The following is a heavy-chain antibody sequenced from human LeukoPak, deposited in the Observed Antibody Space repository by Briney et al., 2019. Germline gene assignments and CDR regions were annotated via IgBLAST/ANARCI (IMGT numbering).Heavy chain of an antibody. Sequence: SETLSLTCTVSGGSISSYYWSWIRQPPGKGLEWIGYIYYSGSTNYNPSLKSRVTISVDTSKNQFSLKLSSVTAADTAVYYCARNANYYDSSGSIAFDYWGQGTLVTVSS. CDR2: IYYSGST. J-gene: IGHJ4*02. D-gene: IGHD3-22*01. CDR3: ARNANYYDSSGSIAFDY. CDR1: GGSISSYY. V-gene: IGHV4-59*01.